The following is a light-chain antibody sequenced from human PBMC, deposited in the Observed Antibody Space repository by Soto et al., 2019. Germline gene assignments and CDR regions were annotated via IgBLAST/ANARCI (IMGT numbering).Light chain of an antibody. CDR3: QQRRNWPMT. J-gene: IGKJ1*01. Sequence: EIVLTQSPATLSLSPGERATLSCRASQSVGSYFACYQQKPGQAPRLLISDASNRASGIPSRFSGRGSGPDLTVNIISLESEDFAVYYCQQRRNWPMTFDLGNKVEIK. V-gene: IGKV3-11*01. CDR2: DAS. CDR1: QSVGSY.